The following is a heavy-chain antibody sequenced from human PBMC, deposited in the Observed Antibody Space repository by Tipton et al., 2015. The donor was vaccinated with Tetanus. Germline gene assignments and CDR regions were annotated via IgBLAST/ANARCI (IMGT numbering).Heavy chain of an antibody. CDR2: IYYSGST. Sequence: TLSLTCTVSGGSISSYYWSWIRQPPGKGLEWIGYIYYSGSTNYNPSLKSRVTISVDTTKNQFTLKLSSVTAADTAVYYCARLGYDILTGYHYDYWGRGTLVTVSS. V-gene: IGHV4-59*08. CDR1: GGSISSYY. D-gene: IGHD3-9*01. CDR3: ARLGYDILTGYHYDY. J-gene: IGHJ4*02.